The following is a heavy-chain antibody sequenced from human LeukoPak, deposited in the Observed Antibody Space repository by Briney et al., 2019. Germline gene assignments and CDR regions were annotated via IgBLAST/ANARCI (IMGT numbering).Heavy chain of an antibody. Sequence: PGGSLRLSCAASGFTVSSNYMSWVRQAPGKGLEWVSGINWNGGSTGYADSVKGRFTISRDNAKNSLYLQMNSLRAEDTALYYCARGIYYYDSSGYYAFDIWGQGTMVTVSS. CDR1: GFTVSSNY. D-gene: IGHD3-22*01. CDR2: INWNGGST. V-gene: IGHV3-20*04. CDR3: ARGIYYYDSSGYYAFDI. J-gene: IGHJ3*02.